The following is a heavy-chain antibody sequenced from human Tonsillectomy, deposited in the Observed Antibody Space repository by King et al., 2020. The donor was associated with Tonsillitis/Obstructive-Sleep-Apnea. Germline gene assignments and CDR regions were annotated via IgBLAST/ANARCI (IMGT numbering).Heavy chain of an antibody. V-gene: IGHV1-69*01. CDR3: ARGLRYFDGSAFDI. CDR2: IIPIFGTA. J-gene: IGHJ3*02. Sequence: QLVQSGAEVKKPGSSVTVSCKASGGTFSSYAISWVRQAPGQGLEWMGGIIPIFGTANYAQKFQGRVTITADESTSTAYMELSSLRSEDTAVYYCARGLRYFDGSAFDIWGQGTMVTVSS. CDR1: GGTFSSYA. D-gene: IGHD3-9*01.